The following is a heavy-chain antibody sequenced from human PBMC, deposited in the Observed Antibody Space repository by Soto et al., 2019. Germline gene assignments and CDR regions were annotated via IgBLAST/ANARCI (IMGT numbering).Heavy chain of an antibody. CDR3: AGGYSGSDNFDY. CDR1: GYTFTSYD. Sequence: GASVKVSCKASGYTFTSYDINWVRQATGQGLEWMGWMNPNSGNTGYAQKFQGRVTMTRNTSISTAYMELSSLRSEDTAVYYCAGGYSGSDNFDYWGQGTLVTVPQ. CDR2: MNPNSGNT. D-gene: IGHD1-26*01. J-gene: IGHJ4*02. V-gene: IGHV1-8*01.